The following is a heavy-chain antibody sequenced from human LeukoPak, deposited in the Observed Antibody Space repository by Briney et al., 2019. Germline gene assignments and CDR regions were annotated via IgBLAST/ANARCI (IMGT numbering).Heavy chain of an antibody. D-gene: IGHD1-14*01. CDR3: AKGHSAHGTGFDC. Sequence: PGGSLRLSCAASGLPFNSYGMSWVRQAPGKGLEWVSGISGSGDSTYYADSVKGRFTISRDNSKNTLYLQMNSLRVEDTAVYYCAKGHSAHGTGFDCWGQGTLVAVSS. CDR1: GLPFNSYG. V-gene: IGHV3-23*01. CDR2: ISGSGDST. J-gene: IGHJ4*02.